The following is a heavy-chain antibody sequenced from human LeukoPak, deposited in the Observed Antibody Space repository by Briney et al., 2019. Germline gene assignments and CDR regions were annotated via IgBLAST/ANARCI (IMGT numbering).Heavy chain of an antibody. J-gene: IGHJ4*02. CDR2: INPNSGGT. Sequence: ASVKVSCKASGYTFTGYYMHWVRQAPGQGLEWMGWINPNSGGTNYAQKFQGRVTMTRDTSISTAYMELSRLRSDDTAVYYCARERRVVPAANFDYWDQGTLVTVSS. V-gene: IGHV1-2*02. D-gene: IGHD2-2*01. CDR1: GYTFTGYY. CDR3: ARERRVVPAANFDY.